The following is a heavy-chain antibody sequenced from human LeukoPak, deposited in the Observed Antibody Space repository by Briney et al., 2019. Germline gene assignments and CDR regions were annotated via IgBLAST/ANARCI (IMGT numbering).Heavy chain of an antibody. V-gene: IGHV4-4*07. CDR2: IYTSGST. Sequence: SXTLSLTCTVSGGSISSYYWSWIRQPAGKGLEWIGRIYTSGSTNYNPSLKSRVTMSVDTSKNQFSLKLSSVTAADTAVYYCARMGGFLEWLFGYMDVWGKGTTVTVSS. CDR3: ARMGGFLEWLFGYMDV. CDR1: GGSISSYY. D-gene: IGHD3-3*01. J-gene: IGHJ6*03.